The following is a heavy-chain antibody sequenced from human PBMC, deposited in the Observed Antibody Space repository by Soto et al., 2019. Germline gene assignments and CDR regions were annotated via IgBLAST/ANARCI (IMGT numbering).Heavy chain of an antibody. V-gene: IGHV1-69*08. CDR3: AIDGGDSSSWYYFDY. CDR2: IIPILGIA. D-gene: IGHD6-13*01. J-gene: IGHJ4*02. CDR1: GGTFSSYT. Sequence: VQLVQSGAEVKKPGSSVKVSCKASGGTFSSYTISWVRQAPGQGLEWMGRIIPILGIANYAQKFQGRVTITADKSTSTAYMELSSLRSEDTAVYYCAIDGGDSSSWYYFDYWGQGTLVTVSS.